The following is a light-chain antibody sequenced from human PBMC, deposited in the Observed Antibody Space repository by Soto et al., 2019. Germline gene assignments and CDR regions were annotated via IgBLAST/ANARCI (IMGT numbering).Light chain of an antibody. Sequence: QSVLTQPPSASGTPGQRVTISCSGSSSNIGSNTVNWYQQLPGTAPKLLIYSNNQRPSGVPDRFSGSKSGTSASLAISGLQSEDEADYYCAASDDSLNGVVFGGGTKLTVL. J-gene: IGLJ2*01. CDR3: AASDDSLNGVV. CDR1: SSNIGSNT. V-gene: IGLV1-44*01. CDR2: SNN.